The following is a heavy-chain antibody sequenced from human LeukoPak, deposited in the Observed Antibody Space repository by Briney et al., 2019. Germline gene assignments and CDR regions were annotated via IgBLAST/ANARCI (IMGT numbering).Heavy chain of an antibody. CDR2: IGGSGGST. CDR3: ARDPGVVAFHYFDY. D-gene: IGHD3-3*01. J-gene: IGHJ4*02. Sequence: GGSLRLPCSASGFTFSSHAMTWVRQAPGKGLEWVSAIGGSGGSTYYTDSVKGRFTISRDNSKNTLYLQMNSLRADDTAVYYCARDPGVVAFHYFDYWGQGTLVAVSS. CDR1: GFTFSSHA. V-gene: IGHV3-23*01.